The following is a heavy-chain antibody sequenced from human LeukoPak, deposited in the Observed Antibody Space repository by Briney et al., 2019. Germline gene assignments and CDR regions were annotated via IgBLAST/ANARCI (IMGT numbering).Heavy chain of an antibody. J-gene: IGHJ4*02. V-gene: IGHV4-39*01. Sequence: SETLSLTCTVSGGSISSSTYYWVWIRQPPGQGLEWIGSVYYTGTTYYNSSLRSPLTVSLDTSKKQFSLNLRSATAADTAIYYCAIYPGPGQTDVDYWGQGILVTVSS. CDR3: AIYPGPGQTDVDY. D-gene: IGHD2-2*02. CDR1: GGSISSSTYY. CDR2: VYYTGTT.